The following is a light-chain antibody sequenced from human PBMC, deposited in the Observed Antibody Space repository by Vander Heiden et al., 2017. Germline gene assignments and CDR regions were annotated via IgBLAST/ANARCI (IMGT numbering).Light chain of an antibody. CDR3: YSYAGSSSYV. CDR2: DVS. V-gene: IGLV2-23*02. CDR1: SSDVGNYNL. J-gene: IGLJ1*01. Sequence: QSALTQPAPVSGSPGQSLTISCTGTSSDVGNYNLVSWYQQHPGKAPKLMIHDVSKRPSGVSNRFSGSKSGNTASLTISGLQAEDEADYYCYSYAGSSSYVFGTGTKVTVL.